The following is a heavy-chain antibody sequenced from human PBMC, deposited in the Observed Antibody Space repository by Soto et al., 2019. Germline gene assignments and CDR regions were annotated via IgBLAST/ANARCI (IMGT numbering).Heavy chain of an antibody. J-gene: IGHJ6*02. Sequence: GGSLRLSCAASGFTFSSYGMHWVRQAPGKGLEWVAVIWYDGSNKYYADSVKGRFTISRDNSKNTLYLKMNSLRAEDTAVYYCARVRDDFWSGYPSGMDVWGQGTTVTVSS. CDR1: GFTFSSYG. CDR3: ARVRDDFWSGYPSGMDV. D-gene: IGHD3-3*01. CDR2: IWYDGSNK. V-gene: IGHV3-33*01.